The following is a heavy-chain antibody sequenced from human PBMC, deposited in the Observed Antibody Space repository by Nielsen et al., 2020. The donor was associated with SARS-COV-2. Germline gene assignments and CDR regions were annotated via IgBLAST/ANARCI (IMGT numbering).Heavy chain of an antibody. CDR2: ISYDGSNK. CDR1: GFTFSSYA. Sequence: GGSLRLSCAASGFTFSSYAMHWVRQAPGKGLEWVAVISYDGSNKYYADSVKGRFTISRDNSKNTLYLQMNSLRAEDTAVYYCAKLRYSSGWYLRYYYYGMDVWGQGTTVTVSS. J-gene: IGHJ6*02. D-gene: IGHD6-19*01. V-gene: IGHV3-30*04. CDR3: AKLRYSSGWYLRYYYYGMDV.